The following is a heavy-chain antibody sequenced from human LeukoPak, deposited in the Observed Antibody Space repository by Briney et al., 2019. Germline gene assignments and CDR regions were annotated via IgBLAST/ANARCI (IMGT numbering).Heavy chain of an antibody. J-gene: IGHJ4*02. Sequence: PSETLSLTCSVSGGSMNSYYWSWIRQSPGKGLEWIGYIYYSGSTNYNPSLKSRVTISVDTSKNQFSLRLSSVTAADTAVYYCARHVWLQPFDYWGQGTLVTVSS. D-gene: IGHD3-9*01. V-gene: IGHV4-59*08. CDR3: ARHVWLQPFDY. CDR2: IYYSGST. CDR1: GGSMNSYY.